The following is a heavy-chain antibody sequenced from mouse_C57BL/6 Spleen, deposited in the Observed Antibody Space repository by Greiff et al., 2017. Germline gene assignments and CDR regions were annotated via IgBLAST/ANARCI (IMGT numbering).Heavy chain of an antibody. J-gene: IGHJ1*03. CDR3: ARGFITTVVATYWYFDV. CDR2: IDPSDSYT. V-gene: IGHV1-50*01. Sequence: QVQLQQSGAELVKPGASVKLSCKASGYTFTSYWMQWVKQRPGQGLEWIGEIDPSDSYTNYNQKFKGKATLTVDTSSSTAYMQLSSLTSEDSAVYYCARGFITTVVATYWYFDVWGTGTTVTVSS. D-gene: IGHD1-1*01. CDR1: GYTFTSYW.